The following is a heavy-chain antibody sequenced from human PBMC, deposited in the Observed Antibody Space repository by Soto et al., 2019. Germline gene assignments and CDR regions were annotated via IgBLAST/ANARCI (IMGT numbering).Heavy chain of an antibody. V-gene: IGHV3-23*01. CDR3: AKRVASPPFND. CDR2: IRGSGGST. Sequence: GWSLTLARAASGFTFSSYAMSWVRQAPRKGREWGAAIRGSGGSTYYAESVKGRFTISGDNSKNTLYLQMNSMGAEDTAVDYCAKRVASPPFNDWGQGTLVTVTS. J-gene: IGHJ4*02. CDR1: GFTFSSYA. D-gene: IGHD2-15*01.